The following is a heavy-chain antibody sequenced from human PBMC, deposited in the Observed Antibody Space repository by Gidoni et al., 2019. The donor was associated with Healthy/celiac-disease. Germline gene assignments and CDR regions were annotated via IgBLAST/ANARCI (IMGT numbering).Heavy chain of an antibody. CDR1: GFTFSSYG. V-gene: IGHV3-33*01. D-gene: IGHD3-3*01. J-gene: IGHJ6*02. Sequence: QVQLVESGGGVVQPGRSLRLSCAASGFTFSSYGMHWVRQAPGKGLEWVAVIWYDGSNKYYADSVKGRFTISRDNSKNTLYLQMNSLRAEDTAVYYCARVSRRITIFGVVTPRYYGMDVWGQGTTVTVSS. CDR3: ARVSRRITIFGVVTPRYYGMDV. CDR2: IWYDGSNK.